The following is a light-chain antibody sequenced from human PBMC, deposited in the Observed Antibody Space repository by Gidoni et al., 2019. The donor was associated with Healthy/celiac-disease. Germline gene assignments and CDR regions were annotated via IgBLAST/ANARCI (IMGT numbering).Light chain of an antibody. CDR3: QQSYSTPFT. J-gene: IGKJ3*01. CDR1: QSISSY. V-gene: IGKV1-39*01. Sequence: DIQMTQSPSSLSASVGDRVTITCRASQSISSYLNWYQQKPGKAPKLLIYAASSLQSGVPSRFSGSGSGTDFTRTISSLQPEDFATYYCQQSYSTPFTFGPGTKVEIK. CDR2: AAS.